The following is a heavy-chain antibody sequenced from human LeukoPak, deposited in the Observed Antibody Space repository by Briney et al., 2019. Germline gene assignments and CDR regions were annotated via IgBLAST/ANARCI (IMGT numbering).Heavy chain of an antibody. CDR2: ISGSGGST. CDR1: GFTFSSYA. Sequence: GGSLRLSCAASGFTFSSYAMSWVRQAPGKGPEWVSAISGSGGSTYYADSVKGRFTISRDNSKNTLYLQMNSLRAEDTAVYYCAKLGIVGATRSYFDYWGQGTLVTVSS. D-gene: IGHD1-26*01. J-gene: IGHJ4*02. V-gene: IGHV3-23*01. CDR3: AKLGIVGATRSYFDY.